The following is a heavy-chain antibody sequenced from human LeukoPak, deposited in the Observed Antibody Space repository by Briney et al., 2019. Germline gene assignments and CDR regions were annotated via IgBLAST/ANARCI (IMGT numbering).Heavy chain of an antibody. Sequence: SETLSLTCTVSGYSISSGYYWGWIRQPPGKGLEWIGSIYHSGSTYYSPSLKSRVTISVDTSKNQFSLKLSSVTAADTAVYYCARAGYCSGGSCYRNYYYYYYYMDVWGKGTTVTVSS. CDR2: IYHSGST. CDR1: GYSISSGYY. CDR3: ARAGYCSGGSCYRNYYYYYYYMDV. D-gene: IGHD2-15*01. V-gene: IGHV4-38-2*02. J-gene: IGHJ6*03.